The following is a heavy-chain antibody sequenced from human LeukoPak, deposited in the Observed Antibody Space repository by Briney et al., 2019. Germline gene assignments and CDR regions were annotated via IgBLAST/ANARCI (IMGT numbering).Heavy chain of an antibody. CDR1: GGSFSGYY. J-gene: IGHJ6*03. D-gene: IGHD3-22*01. Sequence: TSETLSLTCAVYGGSFSGYYWSWIRQPPGKVLEWIGEINHSGSTNYNPSLKSRVTISVDTSKNQFSLKLSSVTAADTAVYYCARLIGDYMDVWGKGTTVTVSS. CDR3: ARLIGDYMDV. CDR2: INHSGST. V-gene: IGHV4-34*01.